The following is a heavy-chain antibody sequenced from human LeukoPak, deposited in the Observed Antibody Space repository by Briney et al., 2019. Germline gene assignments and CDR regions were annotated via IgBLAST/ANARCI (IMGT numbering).Heavy chain of an antibody. V-gene: IGHV3-23*01. CDR1: GFTFSSYA. CDR2: ISSSGGST. D-gene: IGHD3-10*01. Sequence: PGGSLRLSCAASGFTFSSYAMSWVRQAPGKGLEWVSAISSSGGSTYYADSVKGRFTISRDNSKNTLYLQMNSLRAEDTAVYYCAKTVRITMVRGVITPPYFDYWGQGTLVTVSS. CDR3: AKTVRITMVRGVITPPYFDY. J-gene: IGHJ4*02.